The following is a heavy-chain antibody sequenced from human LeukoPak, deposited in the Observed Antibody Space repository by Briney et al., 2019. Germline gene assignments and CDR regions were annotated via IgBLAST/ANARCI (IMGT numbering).Heavy chain of an antibody. Sequence: GGSLRLSCAASGFTLSSYAMSWVRQAPGKGLEWVSGISGSGGSTYYADSVKGRFTISRDNSKNTLSLQMNSLRAEDTAVYYCAKFCGGSTSCYLIDYWGQGTLVTVSS. CDR1: GFTLSSYA. V-gene: IGHV3-23*01. CDR3: AKFCGGSTSCYLIDY. D-gene: IGHD2-2*01. J-gene: IGHJ4*02. CDR2: ISGSGGST.